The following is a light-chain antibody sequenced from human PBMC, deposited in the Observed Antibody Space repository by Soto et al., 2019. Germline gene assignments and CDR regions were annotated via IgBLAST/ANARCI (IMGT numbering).Light chain of an antibody. Sequence: QSVLTQPPSASGSPGQSVTISCTGTSSDVGGYNYVSWYQQNPGKAPKLMIYEVSKRPSGVPDRFSGSKSGNTASLTVSGLQAEDEADYYCSSYVGSNVVFGGGTKLTVL. CDR3: SSYVGSNVV. J-gene: IGLJ2*01. CDR1: SSDVGGYNY. V-gene: IGLV2-8*01. CDR2: EVS.